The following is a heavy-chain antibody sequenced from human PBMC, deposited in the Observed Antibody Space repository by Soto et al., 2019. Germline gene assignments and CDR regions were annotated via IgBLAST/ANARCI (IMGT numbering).Heavy chain of an antibody. V-gene: IGHV1-69*12. Sequence: QVQLVQSGAEVKKPGSSVKVSCKASGGTFSSYAISWVRQAPGQGLEWMGGIIPIFGTANYAQKFQGRVTMTAXXSXSXXYLELSSLRSEDTAVYYCARAGEYIVLMVYAIFDYWGQGTLVTVSS. CDR1: GGTFSSYA. CDR2: IIPIFGTA. D-gene: IGHD2-8*01. J-gene: IGHJ4*02. CDR3: ARAGEYIVLMVYAIFDY.